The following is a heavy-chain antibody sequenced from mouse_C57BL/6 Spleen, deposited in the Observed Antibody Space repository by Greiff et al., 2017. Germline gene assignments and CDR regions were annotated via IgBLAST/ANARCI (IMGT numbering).Heavy chain of an antibody. J-gene: IGHJ1*03. D-gene: IGHD2-1*01. CDR2: IYPGDGDT. CDR3: ADGNYLRDV. Sequence: QVQLQQSGPELVKPGASVKISCKASGYAFSSSWMNWVKQRPGKGLEWIGRIYPGDGDTNYNGKFKGKATLTADKSSSTAYMQLSSLASEDSAVYFGADGNYLRDVGGTGTTVTGSS. V-gene: IGHV1-82*01. CDR1: GYAFSSSW.